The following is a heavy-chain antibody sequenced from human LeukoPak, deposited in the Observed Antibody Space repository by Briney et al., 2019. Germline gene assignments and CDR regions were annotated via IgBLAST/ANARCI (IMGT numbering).Heavy chain of an antibody. CDR2: IYTSGST. CDR3: ARGGIAARHSTFDY. Sequence: SETLSLTCAVYGGSFSGYYWSWIRQPAGKGLEWIGRIYTSGSTNYNPSLKSRVTMSVDTSKNQFSLKLSSVTAADTAVYYCARGGIAARHSTFDYWGQGTLVTVSS. CDR1: GGSFSGYY. V-gene: IGHV4-59*10. J-gene: IGHJ4*02. D-gene: IGHD6-6*01.